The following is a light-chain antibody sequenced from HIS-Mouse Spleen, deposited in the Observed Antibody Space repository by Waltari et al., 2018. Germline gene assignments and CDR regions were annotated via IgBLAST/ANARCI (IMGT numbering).Light chain of an antibody. CDR1: NIGRNS. Sequence: SYVLTQPPSVSVAPGQTARITCGGNNIGRNSGHWYQQKPGQAPVLVVYDDSDRPSGIPERFSGSNSGNTATLTISRVEAGDEADYYCQVWDSSSDHYVFGTGTKVTVL. V-gene: IGLV3-21*02. CDR2: DDS. J-gene: IGLJ1*01. CDR3: QVWDSSSDHYV.